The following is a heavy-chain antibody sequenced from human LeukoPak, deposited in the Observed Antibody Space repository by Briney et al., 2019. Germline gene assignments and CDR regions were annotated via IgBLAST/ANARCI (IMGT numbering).Heavy chain of an antibody. CDR1: GYTFTGYY. CDR3: ARGTLDTYYYGSGRPLYDY. J-gene: IGHJ4*02. Sequence: GASVKVSCKASGYTFTGYYMHWVRQAPGQGLEWMGWINPNSGGTNYAQKFQGRVTMTRDTSISTAYMELSRLRSDDTAVYYCARGTLDTYYYGSGRPLYDYWGQGTLVTVSS. D-gene: IGHD3-10*01. V-gene: IGHV1-2*02. CDR2: INPNSGGT.